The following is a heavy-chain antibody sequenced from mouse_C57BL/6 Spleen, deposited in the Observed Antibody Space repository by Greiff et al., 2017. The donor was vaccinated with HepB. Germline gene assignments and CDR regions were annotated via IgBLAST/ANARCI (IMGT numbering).Heavy chain of an antibody. CDR2: ISNGGGST. CDR1: GFTFSDYY. V-gene: IGHV5-12*01. J-gene: IGHJ4*01. CDR3: ARNLYYYAMDY. Sequence: EVHLVESGGGLVQPGGSLKLSCAASGFTFSDYYMYWVRQTPEKRLEWVAYISNGGGSTYYPDTVKGRFTISRDNAKNTLYLQMSRLKSEDTAMYYCARNLYYYAMDYWGQGTSVTVSS.